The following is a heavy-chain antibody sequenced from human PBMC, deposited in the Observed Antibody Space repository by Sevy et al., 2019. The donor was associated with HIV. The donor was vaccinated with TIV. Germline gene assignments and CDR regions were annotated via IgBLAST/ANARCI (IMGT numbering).Heavy chain of an antibody. V-gene: IGHV3-23*01. D-gene: IGHD3-22*01. CDR1: GFTFSSYA. Sequence: GGSLRLSCAASGFTFSSYAMSWVRQAPGKGLEWVSALSGSGGSTYYADSVKGGFTISRDNSKNTLYLQMNSLRAEDTAVYYCAKEGDYYDSSGYYWDYWGQGTLVTGSS. CDR2: LSGSGGST. CDR3: AKEGDYYDSSGYYWDY. J-gene: IGHJ4*02.